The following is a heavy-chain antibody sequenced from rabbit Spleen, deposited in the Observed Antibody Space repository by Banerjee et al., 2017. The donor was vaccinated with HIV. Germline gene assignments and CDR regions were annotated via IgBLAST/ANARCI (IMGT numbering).Heavy chain of an antibody. CDR1: GFDFSDDA. Sequence: QEQLVESGGGLVQPEGLLTLTCKASGFDFSDDAMCWVRQAPGKGLEWIACIAGSSSGFTYSATWAKGRFTCSKTSSTTVTLQMTSLTVADTATYFCARDTGSSFSSYGMDLWGQGTLVTVS. CDR2: IAGSSSGFT. V-gene: IGHV1S45*01. J-gene: IGHJ6*01. D-gene: IGHD8-1*01. CDR3: ARDTGSSFSSYGMDL.